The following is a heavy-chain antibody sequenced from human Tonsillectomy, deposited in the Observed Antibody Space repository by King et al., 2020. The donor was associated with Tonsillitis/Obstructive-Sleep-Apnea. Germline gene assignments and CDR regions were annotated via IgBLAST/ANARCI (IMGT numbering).Heavy chain of an antibody. J-gene: IGHJ4*02. CDR1: GYTFTSYA. V-gene: IGHV7-4-1*02. Sequence: VQLVESGSELKKPGASVKVSCKASGYTFTSYALNWVRQAPGQGLEWMGWINTNTGNPTYAQGFTGRFVFSLDTSVSTAYLQISSLKAEDTAVYYCARPSPPRLGYCSGGSCPSDYWGQGTLVTVSS. CDR3: ARPSPPRLGYCSGGSCPSDY. CDR2: INTNTGNP. D-gene: IGHD2-15*01.